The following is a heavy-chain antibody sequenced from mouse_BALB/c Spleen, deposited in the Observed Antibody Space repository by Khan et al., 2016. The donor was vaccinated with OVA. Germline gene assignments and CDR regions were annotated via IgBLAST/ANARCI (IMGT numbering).Heavy chain of an antibody. CDR1: GFSLTTYG. J-gene: IGHJ4*01. D-gene: IGHD2-3*01. CDR3: ARWFDGYSSLYAMDY. CDR2: IWSDGST. V-gene: IGHV2-6*02. Sequence: QVQLKQSGPGLVAPSQSLSITCTVSGFSLTTYGVHWVRQPPGKGLEWLVVIWSDGSTNYNSVLKSRLSISKDNSKSQVFLKMNSLQTEDTAMYYCARWFDGYSSLYAMDYWGQGTSVTVSS.